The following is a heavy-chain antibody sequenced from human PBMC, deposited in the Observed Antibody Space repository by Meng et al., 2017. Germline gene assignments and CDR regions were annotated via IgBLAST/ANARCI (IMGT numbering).Heavy chain of an antibody. CDR3: ARGFSVGYDSSGYYYVPPYFDY. CDR2: IYTSGST. Sequence: SETLSLTCTVSGGSISSYYWSWIRQPAGKGLEWIGRIYTSGSTNYNPSLKSRVTMSVDTSKNQFSLKLSTVTAAETAVYYRARGFSVGYDSSGYYYVPPYFDYWGQGTLVTVSS. D-gene: IGHD3-22*01. J-gene: IGHJ4*02. V-gene: IGHV4-4*07. CDR1: GGSISSYY.